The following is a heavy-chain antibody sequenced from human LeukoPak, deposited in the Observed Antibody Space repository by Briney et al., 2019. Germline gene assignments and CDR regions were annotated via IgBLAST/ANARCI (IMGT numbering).Heavy chain of an antibody. Sequence: SETLSLTCAVYGGSFSGYYWTWIRXPXXXGXXWIGEINHSGSTSYNPSLKSRVTISVDTSKNQFSLKLSSVTAADTAVYSCARALGSSWYSDYWGQGTLVTVSS. CDR3: ARALGSSWYSDY. D-gene: IGHD6-13*01. CDR1: GGSFSGYY. CDR2: INHSGST. V-gene: IGHV4-34*01. J-gene: IGHJ4*02.